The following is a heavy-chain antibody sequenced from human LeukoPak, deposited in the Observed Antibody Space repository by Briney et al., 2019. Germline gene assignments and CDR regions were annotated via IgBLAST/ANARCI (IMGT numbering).Heavy chain of an antibody. CDR1: GGTFSSYA. D-gene: IGHD6-13*01. J-gene: IGHJ5*02. CDR2: IIPIFGTA. V-gene: IGHV1-69*05. Sequence: KVSCKASGGTFSSYAISWVRQAPGQGLEWMGGIIPIFGTANYAQKFQGRVTITRDTSASTAYMELSSLRSEDTAVYYCARAVTGAAGTTWFDPWGQGTLVTVSS. CDR3: ARAVTGAAGTTWFDP.